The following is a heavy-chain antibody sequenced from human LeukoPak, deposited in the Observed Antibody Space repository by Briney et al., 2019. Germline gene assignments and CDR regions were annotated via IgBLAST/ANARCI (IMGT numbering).Heavy chain of an antibody. CDR1: GYTFTSYG. CDR3: ARKLGYCSGGSCYLCDY. J-gene: IGHJ4*02. V-gene: IGHV1-18*01. Sequence: GASVKVSCKASGYTFTSYGVSWVRQAPGQGLEWMGWISAYNGNTNYAQKLQGRVTMTTDTSTSTAYMELRSLRSDDTAVYYCARKLGYCSGGSCYLCDYWGQGTLVTVSS. CDR2: ISAYNGNT. D-gene: IGHD2-15*01.